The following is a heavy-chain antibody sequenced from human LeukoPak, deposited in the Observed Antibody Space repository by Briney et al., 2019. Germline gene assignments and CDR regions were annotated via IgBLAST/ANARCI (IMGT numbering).Heavy chain of an antibody. D-gene: IGHD5-18*01. CDR2: IYTSGST. CDR1: GGSISSYY. Sequence: SETLSLTCTVAGGSISSYYWSWIRQPAGKGLEWIGRIYTSGSTNYNPSLKSRVTISVDTPKNQFSLKLSSVTAADTAVYYCARGLIRGYSYADDYWGQGTLVTVSS. V-gene: IGHV4-4*07. J-gene: IGHJ4*02. CDR3: ARGLIRGYSYADDY.